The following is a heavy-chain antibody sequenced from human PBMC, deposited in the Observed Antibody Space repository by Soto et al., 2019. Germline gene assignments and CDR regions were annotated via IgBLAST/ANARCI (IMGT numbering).Heavy chain of an antibody. CDR3: AREREHIVVVTAPAGLDV. V-gene: IGHV1-69*13. CDR1: GGTFSSYA. CDR2: IIPIFGTA. J-gene: IGHJ6*02. Sequence: GASVKVSCKASGGTFSSYAISWVRQAPGQGLEWMGGIIPIFGTANYAQKFQGRVTITADESTSTAYMELSSLRSEDTAVYYCAREREHIVVVTAPAGLDVWGQGTTVTVSS. D-gene: IGHD2-21*02.